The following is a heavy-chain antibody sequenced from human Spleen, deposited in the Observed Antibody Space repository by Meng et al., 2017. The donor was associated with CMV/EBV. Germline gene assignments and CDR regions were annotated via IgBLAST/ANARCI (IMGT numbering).Heavy chain of an antibody. CDR2: ITTSSSYI. CDR3: ARDAFWSGYSLDIQH. V-gene: IGHV3-21*01. D-gene: IGHD3-3*01. CDR1: GVTFSTFT. Sequence: SGVTFSTFTMHWVRQAPGKGLEWVSSITTSSSYIFYADSVKGRFTISRDNAKNSLYLQMSSLRAEDTAVYYCARDAFWSGYSLDIQHWGQGTMVTVSS. J-gene: IGHJ1*01.